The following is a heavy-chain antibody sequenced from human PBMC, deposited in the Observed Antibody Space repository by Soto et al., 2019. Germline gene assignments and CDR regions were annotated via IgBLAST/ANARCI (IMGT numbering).Heavy chain of an antibody. Sequence: EVQLLESGGGLVQPGGSLRLSCAASGFTFSSYAMSWVRQAPGKGLEWFSAISGSGGSTYYADSVKGRFTISRDNSKNTLYLQMNSLRAEDTAVYYCAKGISPIVVVPAARDYWGQGTLVTVSS. J-gene: IGHJ4*02. CDR2: ISGSGGST. CDR1: GFTFSSYA. V-gene: IGHV3-23*01. D-gene: IGHD2-2*01. CDR3: AKGISPIVVVPAARDY.